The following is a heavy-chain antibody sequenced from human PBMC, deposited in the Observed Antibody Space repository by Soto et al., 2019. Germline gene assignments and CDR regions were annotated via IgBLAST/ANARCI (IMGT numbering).Heavy chain of an antibody. CDR3: ARESGDWHLNGFDP. CDR1: GFTFSSYW. CDR2: IKQDGSGK. D-gene: IGHD2-21*02. Sequence: GGSLRLSCAASGFTFSSYWVSWVRRAPGKGPEWVASIKQDGSGKDYVDSVKGRFTTSRDDAKNSLYLQMNSLVAEDTAVYYCARESGDWHLNGFDPWGLGTLVTVSS. J-gene: IGHJ5*02. V-gene: IGHV3-7*01.